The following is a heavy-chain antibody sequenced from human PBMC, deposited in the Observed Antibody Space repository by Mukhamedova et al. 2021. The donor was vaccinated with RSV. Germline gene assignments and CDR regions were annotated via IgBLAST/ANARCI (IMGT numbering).Heavy chain of an antibody. CDR3: ARWSSNSEMLYYYGMDV. Sequence: DSVKGRFTISRDNAKNSLYLQMNSLRAEDTAVYYCARWSSNSEMLYYYGMDVWGQGTTVTVSS. V-gene: IGHV3-21*01. D-gene: IGHD4-11*01. J-gene: IGHJ6*02.